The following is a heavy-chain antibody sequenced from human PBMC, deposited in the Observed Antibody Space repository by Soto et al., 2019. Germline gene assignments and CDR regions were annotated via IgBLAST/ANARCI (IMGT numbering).Heavy chain of an antibody. V-gene: IGHV3-15*07. J-gene: IGHJ4*02. Sequence: EVQLAESGGGLGEPGGSLRLSCEASGFTFKNAWMSWLRQAPGRGLEWVGRIISNSDGGTAEYAAPVNGRFTISRDDSKNTLYLQMNSVKTEDTAVYYCTTDEGDSRSFYNFDYWGQGALVTVSS. CDR1: GFTFKNAW. CDR3: TTDEGDSRSFYNFDY. CDR2: IISNSDGGTA. D-gene: IGHD3-22*01.